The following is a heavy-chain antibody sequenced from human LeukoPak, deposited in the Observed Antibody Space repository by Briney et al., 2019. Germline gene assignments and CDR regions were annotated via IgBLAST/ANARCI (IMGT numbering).Heavy chain of an antibody. CDR1: GYMFTDYY. CDR2: MNPDNGDT. J-gene: IGHJ4*02. V-gene: IGHV1-2*02. Sequence: GASVKVSCKASGYMFTDYYIHWVRRAPRQGLEWMGWMNPDNGDTNYAQKFQGRVTMTRDTSITTAYMELSSLRSDDTAVYYCATPLKGVGGRDYWGQGTLVTVSS. CDR3: ATPLKGVGGRDY. D-gene: IGHD1-26*01.